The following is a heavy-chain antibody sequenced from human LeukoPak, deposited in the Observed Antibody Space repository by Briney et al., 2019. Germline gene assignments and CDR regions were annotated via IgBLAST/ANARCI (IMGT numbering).Heavy chain of an antibody. V-gene: IGHV1-2*04. D-gene: IGHD3-9*01. J-gene: IGHJ3*02. CDR2: INPNSGGT. CDR3: ARGGGPYYDILTGYPGAFDI. Sequence: ASVTVSCKASGYTFTGYYMHWVRQAPGQGLEWMGWINPNSGGTNYAQKFQGWVTMTRDTSISTVYMELSRLRSDDTAVYYCARGGGPYYDILTGYPGAFDIWGQGTMVTVSS. CDR1: GYTFTGYY.